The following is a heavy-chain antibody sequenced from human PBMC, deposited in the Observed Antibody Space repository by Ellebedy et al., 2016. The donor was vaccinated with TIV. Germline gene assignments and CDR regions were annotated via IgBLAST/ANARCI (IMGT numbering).Heavy chain of an antibody. CDR1: GYTFTSYG. J-gene: IGHJ6*02. CDR3: AREGYYDSSGYYYYYYYGMDV. Sequence: ASVKVPCKASGYTFTSYGISWVRQAPGQGLEWMGWISAYNGNTNYAQKLQGRVTMTTDTSTSTAYMELRSLRSDDTAVYYCAREGYYDSSGYYYYYYYGMDVWGQGTTVTVSS. CDR2: ISAYNGNT. V-gene: IGHV1-18*04. D-gene: IGHD3-22*01.